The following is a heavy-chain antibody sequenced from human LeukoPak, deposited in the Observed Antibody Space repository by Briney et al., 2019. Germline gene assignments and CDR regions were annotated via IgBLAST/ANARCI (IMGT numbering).Heavy chain of an antibody. D-gene: IGHD5-24*01. V-gene: IGHV4-31*03. Sequence: PSQTLSLTCTVSGGSISSGGYYWSWIRQHPGKGLEWIGYIYYNGNAYYNPSLKSRVTISVDTSKNHFSLKLSSVTAADTAVYYCASRTEKATMAAFDIWGQGTMVTVSS. CDR3: ASRTEKATMAAFDI. CDR2: IYYNGNA. J-gene: IGHJ3*02. CDR1: GGSISSGGYY.